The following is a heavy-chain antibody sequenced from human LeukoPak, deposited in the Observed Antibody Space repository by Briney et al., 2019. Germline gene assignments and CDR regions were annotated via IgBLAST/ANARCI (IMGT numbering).Heavy chain of an antibody. V-gene: IGHV3-53*01. CDR3: ARDKDGYNLGFDY. D-gene: IGHD5-24*01. CDR2: IYSGGST. CDR1: GFTVSSDY. J-gene: IGHJ4*02. Sequence: GGSLRLSCAASGFTVSSDYMSWVRQAPGKGLEWVSVIYSGGSTYYADSVKGRFTISRDNSKNTLYLQMNSLRAEDTAVYYCARDKDGYNLGFDYWGQGTLVTVSS.